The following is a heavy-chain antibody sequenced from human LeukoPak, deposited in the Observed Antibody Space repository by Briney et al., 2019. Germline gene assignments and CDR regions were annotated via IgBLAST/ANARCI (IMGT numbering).Heavy chain of an antibody. Sequence: QTGGSLRLSCAASGFTFSSYWMSWVRQAPGKGLEWVANIKQDGSEKYYVDSVKGRFTISRDNSKNTLYLQMNSLRAEDTAVYYCAKDATMIVVLHYYYYGMDVWGQGTTVTVSS. CDR2: IKQDGSEK. CDR1: GFTFSSYW. J-gene: IGHJ6*02. CDR3: AKDATMIVVLHYYYYGMDV. D-gene: IGHD3-22*01. V-gene: IGHV3-7*01.